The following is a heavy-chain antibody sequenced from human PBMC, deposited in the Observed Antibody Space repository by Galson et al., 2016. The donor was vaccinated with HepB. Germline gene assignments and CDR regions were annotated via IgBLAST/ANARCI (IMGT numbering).Heavy chain of an antibody. CDR1: GDSVSSHGAT. CDR2: TYYRSRWIN. CDR3: ARGTHGGHYDEN. Sequence: CAISGDSVSSHGATWNWIRQSPSRGLEWLGRTYYRSRWINNYAESVKSRIIITPDTSKNQFSLHLDSVTPEDTALYYCARGTHGGHYDENWGQGTLVTVSS. J-gene: IGHJ1*01. D-gene: IGHD4-23*01. V-gene: IGHV6-1*01.